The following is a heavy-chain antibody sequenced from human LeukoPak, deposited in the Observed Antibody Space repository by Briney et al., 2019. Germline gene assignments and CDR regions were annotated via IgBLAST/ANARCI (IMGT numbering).Heavy chain of an antibody. CDR1: EFTFSSYG. D-gene: IGHD6-19*01. J-gene: IGHJ4*02. Sequence: GGSLRLSCVTSEFTFSSYGMSWVRQAPGKGLEWVSGISSSGGSTYYADSVKGRFTISRDDSKNTVYLQMNRLRADDTALYCCAKDRQWLGQRPSNFDYWGQGTLVTVSS. V-gene: IGHV3-23*01. CDR2: ISSSGGST. CDR3: AKDRQWLGQRPSNFDY.